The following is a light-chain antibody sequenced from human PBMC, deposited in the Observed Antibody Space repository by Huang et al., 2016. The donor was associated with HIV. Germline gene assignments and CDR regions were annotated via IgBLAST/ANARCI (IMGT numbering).Light chain of an antibody. CDR1: QSVSSSY. V-gene: IGKV3-20*01. J-gene: IGKJ3*01. CDR3: QQYGNSLFT. Sequence: EIVLTQSPGTLSLSPGERATLSCRASQSVSSSYLAWYQQKPGQAPRLLIYGASSRATDISDRFSGGGSGTDFTLTISRLEPEDFAVYYCQQYGNSLFTFGPGTKVDI. CDR2: GAS.